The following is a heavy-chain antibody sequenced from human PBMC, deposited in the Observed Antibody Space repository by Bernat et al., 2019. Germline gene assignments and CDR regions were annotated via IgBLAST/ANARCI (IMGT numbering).Heavy chain of an antibody. Sequence: QVTLRESGPALVKPTQTLTLTCTFSGFSLSTTGMCMTWIRQPPGKALEWLARIDWDDKKYYSTPLKTRLTISKDTSKNQVVLTMTNMDPVDTATYYCARQSPDYDILTGYFESGAFDIWGQGTMVTVSS. V-gene: IGHV2-70*15. D-gene: IGHD3-9*01. CDR1: GFSLSTTGMC. CDR3: ARQSPDYDILTGYFESGAFDI. J-gene: IGHJ3*02. CDR2: IDWDDKK.